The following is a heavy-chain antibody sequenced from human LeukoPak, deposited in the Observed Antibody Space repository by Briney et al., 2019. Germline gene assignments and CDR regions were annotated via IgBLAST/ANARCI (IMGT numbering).Heavy chain of an antibody. Sequence: GGSLRLSCAASGFTFDDYAMPWVRHAPGKGLEWVSGISWNSGSIGYADSVKGRFTISRDNAKNSLYLQMNSLRAEDTALFYCAKTDYFDWASHFDYWGQGTLVTVSS. J-gene: IGHJ4*02. CDR2: ISWNSGSI. CDR1: GFTFDDYA. CDR3: AKTDYFDWASHFDY. D-gene: IGHD3-9*01. V-gene: IGHV3-9*01.